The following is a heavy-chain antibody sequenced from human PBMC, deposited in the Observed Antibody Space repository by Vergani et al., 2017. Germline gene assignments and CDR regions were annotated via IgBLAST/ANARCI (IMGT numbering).Heavy chain of an antibody. D-gene: IGHD5-18*01. CDR1: GYSFTSYW. V-gene: IGHV5-51*01. Sequence: EVQLVQSGAEVKTPGESLKISCKGSGYSFTSYWIGWVRQMPGKGLEWMGIIYPGDSDTRYSPSFQGQVTISADKSISTAYLQWSSLKASDTAMYYCASACNLKDGSYGYGGFEYWGQGTLVTVSS. J-gene: IGHJ4*02. CDR3: ASACNLKDGSYGYGGFEY. CDR2: IYPGDSDT.